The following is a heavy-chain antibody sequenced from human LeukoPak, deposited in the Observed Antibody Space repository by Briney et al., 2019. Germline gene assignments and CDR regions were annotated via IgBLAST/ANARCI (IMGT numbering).Heavy chain of an antibody. CDR2: IYYSGST. CDR3: ARHLPSSYCSGGSCFLHWFDP. V-gene: IGHV4-59*08. Sequence: SETLSLTCTVSGGSISSYYWSWIRQPPGKGLEWIGYIYYSGSTNYNPSLKSRVTISVDTSKNQFSLKLSSVTAADTAVYYCARHLPSSYCSGGSCFLHWFDPWAREPWSPSPQ. CDR1: GGSISSYY. J-gene: IGHJ5*02. D-gene: IGHD2-15*01.